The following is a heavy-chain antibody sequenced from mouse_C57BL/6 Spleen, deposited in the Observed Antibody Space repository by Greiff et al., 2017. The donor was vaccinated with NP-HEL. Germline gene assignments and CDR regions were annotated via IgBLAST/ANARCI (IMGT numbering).Heavy chain of an antibody. J-gene: IGHJ1*03. CDR3: ARLDLPLYWYFDV. CDR2: IRNKANGYTT. CDR1: GFTFTDYY. Sequence: EVKLVESGGGLVQPGGSLSLSCAASGFTFTDYYMSWVRQPPGKALEWLGFIRNKANGYTTEYSASVKGRFTISRDNSQSILYLQMNALRAEDSATYYCARLDLPLYWYFDVWGTGTTVTVSS. V-gene: IGHV7-3*01. D-gene: IGHD5-1*01.